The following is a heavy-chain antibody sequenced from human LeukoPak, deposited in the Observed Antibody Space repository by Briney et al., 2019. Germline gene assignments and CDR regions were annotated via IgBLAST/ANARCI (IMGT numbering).Heavy chain of an antibody. J-gene: IGHJ6*03. CDR2: IYTSGST. V-gene: IGHV4-4*07. Sequence: SETLSLTCTVSGGSISSYYWSWIRQPAGKGLEWIGRIYTSGSTNYNPSLKSRVTMSVDTSKNQFSLKLSSVTAADTAVYYCARVAIFGVAIYYYYMDVWGKGTTVTVSS. CDR1: GGSISSYY. D-gene: IGHD3-3*01. CDR3: ARVAIFGVAIYYYYMDV.